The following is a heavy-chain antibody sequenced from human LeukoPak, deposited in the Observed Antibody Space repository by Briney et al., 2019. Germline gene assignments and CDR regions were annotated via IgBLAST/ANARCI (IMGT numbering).Heavy chain of an antibody. CDR2: IYTSGST. CDR3: ARWGAGDY. D-gene: IGHD3-16*01. CDR1: GGSISSGSYY. Sequence: SETLSLTCTVSGGSISSGSYYWSWIRQPAGKGLEWIGRIYTSGSTNYDPSLTSRVTISVDASKNQFSLKLSSVTAADTAVYYCARWGAGDYWGQGTLVTVSS. V-gene: IGHV4-61*02. J-gene: IGHJ4*02.